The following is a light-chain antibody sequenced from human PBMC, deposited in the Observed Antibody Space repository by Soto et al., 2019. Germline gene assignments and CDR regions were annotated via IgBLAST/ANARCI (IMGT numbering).Light chain of an antibody. CDR2: WAS. V-gene: IGKV4-1*01. CDR1: QSVLYSSNNKNF. CDR3: QQYYTAHWT. J-gene: IGKJ1*01. Sequence: DIVMTQSPDSLAVSLGERATINCKSSQSVLYSSNNKNFLTWYQQKPGQPPKLLFYWASTRESGVPDRFSGSGWGTDFTLTIRSLQAEDVSVYYCQQYYTAHWTFGQGNKVELK.